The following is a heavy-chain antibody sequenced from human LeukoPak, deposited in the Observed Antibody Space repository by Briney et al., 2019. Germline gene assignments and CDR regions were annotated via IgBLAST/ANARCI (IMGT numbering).Heavy chain of an antibody. CDR1: GGSFSGYY. J-gene: IGHJ6*02. V-gene: IGHV4-34*01. CDR3: ARVKWFGESSYYYYGMDV. D-gene: IGHD3-10*01. CDR2: INHSRST. Sequence: PSETLSLTCAVYGGSFSGYYWSWIRQSPGKGLEWIGEINHSRSTNYNPSLKSRVTISVDTSKNQFSLKLSSVTAADTAVYYCARVKWFGESSYYYYGMDVWGQGTTVTVSS.